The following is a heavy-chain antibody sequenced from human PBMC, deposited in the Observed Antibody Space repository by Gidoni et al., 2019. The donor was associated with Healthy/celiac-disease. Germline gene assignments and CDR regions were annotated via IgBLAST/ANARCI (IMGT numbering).Heavy chain of an antibody. CDR3: ATGYCTNGVCPWPAHYFDY. CDR1: GFTFSSYA. CDR2: ISGSGGST. V-gene: IGHV3-23*01. Sequence: EVQLLESGGGLVQPGGSLRLSCAASGFTFSSYAMSWVRQAPGKGLEWVSAISGSGGSTYYADSVKGRFTISRDNSKNTLYLQMNSLRAEDTAVYYCATGYCTNGVCPWPAHYFDYWGQGTLVTVSS. J-gene: IGHJ4*02. D-gene: IGHD2-8*01.